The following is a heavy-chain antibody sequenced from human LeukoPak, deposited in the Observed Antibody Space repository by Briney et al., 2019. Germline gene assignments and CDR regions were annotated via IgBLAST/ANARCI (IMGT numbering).Heavy chain of an antibody. CDR1: GFNFSSYW. V-gene: IGHV3-7*01. CDR3: ARAPLGYCSSTSCYTGYFDY. CDR2: IKKDGSEK. J-gene: IGHJ4*02. Sequence: GGSLRLSCAASGFNFSSYWMSWVRQAPGKGLEWVANIKKDGSEKYYVDSVKGRFTISRDNAKNSLYLQMNSLRAEDTAVYYCARAPLGYCSSTSCYTGYFDYWGQGTLVTVSS. D-gene: IGHD2-2*02.